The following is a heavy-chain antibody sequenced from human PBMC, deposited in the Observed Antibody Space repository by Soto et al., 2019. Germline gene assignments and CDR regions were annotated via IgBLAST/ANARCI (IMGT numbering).Heavy chain of an antibody. D-gene: IGHD3-22*01. J-gene: IGHJ4*02. V-gene: IGHV3-21*01. CDR2: ISSSSYI. CDR3: ARGNRYDSSGPDY. Sequence: PGGSLRLSCAASGFTFSSYSMNWVRQAPGKGLEWVSSISSSSYIYYADSVKGRFTISRDNAKNSLYLQMNSLRAEDTAVYYCARGNRYDSSGPDYWGQGTLVTVSS. CDR1: GFTFSSYS.